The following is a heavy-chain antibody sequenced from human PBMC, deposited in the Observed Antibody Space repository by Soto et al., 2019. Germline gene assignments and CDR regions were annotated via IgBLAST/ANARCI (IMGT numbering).Heavy chain of an antibody. CDR3: ASLYYDSSGNFDY. D-gene: IGHD3-22*01. V-gene: IGHV1-69*08. Sequence: QVQLVQSGAEVKRPGSSVKVSCKASGDTFSKSTFSWVRQVPGQGLEWMGRFIPMLGTSNYAQKLQGRVTITADKSTSTAYMDLSSLTPEDTAVYYCASLYYDSSGNFDYWAQGTLVTVSS. CDR1: GDTFSKST. CDR2: FIPMLGTS. J-gene: IGHJ4*02.